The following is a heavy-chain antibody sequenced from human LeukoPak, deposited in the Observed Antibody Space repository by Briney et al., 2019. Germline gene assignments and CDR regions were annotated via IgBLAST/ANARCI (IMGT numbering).Heavy chain of an antibody. D-gene: IGHD6-19*01. J-gene: IGHJ6*02. CDR1: GYTFTSYG. CDR2: ISAYNGNT. V-gene: IGHV1-18*01. Sequence: ASVKVSCKASGYTFTSYGISWVRQAPGQGLEWMGWISAYNGNTNYAQKLQGRVIMTTDTSTSTAYMELRSLRSDDTAVYYCARRSAVAGPYYYYGMDVWGQGTTVTVSS. CDR3: ARRSAVAGPYYYYGMDV.